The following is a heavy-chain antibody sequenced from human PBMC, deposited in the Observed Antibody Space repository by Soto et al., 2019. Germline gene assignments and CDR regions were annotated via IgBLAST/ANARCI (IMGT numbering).Heavy chain of an antibody. J-gene: IGHJ6*02. CDR1: GRPISSSIYY. CDR2: IYYSGST. D-gene: IGHD2-2*02. Sequence: PSETLSLTCTVSGRPISSSIYYWRWIRQPPWQGLEWIGSIYYSGSTYYNPSLKSRVTISVDTSKNQFSLKLSSVTAADTAVYYCARRQYCISTSCYTNYYYYGMDVWGQGTTVS. CDR3: ARRQYCISTSCYTNYYYYGMDV. V-gene: IGHV4-39*01.